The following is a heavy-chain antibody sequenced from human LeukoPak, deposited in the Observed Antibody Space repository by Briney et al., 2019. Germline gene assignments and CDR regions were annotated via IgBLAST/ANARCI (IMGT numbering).Heavy chain of an antibody. D-gene: IGHD1-1*01. CDR2: IYHSGST. Sequence: SETLSLTCTVSGVSISSGGYYWSWIRQPPGKGLEWIGYIYHSGSTYYNPSFKSRVTISVDRSKNQFSLKLSSVTAADTAVYYCARYQLEPREPSVYYYMDVWGKGTTVTVSS. CDR3: ARYQLEPREPSVYYYMDV. V-gene: IGHV4-30-2*01. J-gene: IGHJ6*03. CDR1: GVSISSGGYY.